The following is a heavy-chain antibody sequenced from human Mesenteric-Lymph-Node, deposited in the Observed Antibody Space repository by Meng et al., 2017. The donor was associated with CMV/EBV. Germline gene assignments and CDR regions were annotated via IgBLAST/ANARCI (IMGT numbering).Heavy chain of an antibody. CDR1: GGSISSYY. D-gene: IGHD3-22*01. CDR3: ATVLSSGYSDY. CDR2: VHYSGST. J-gene: IGHJ4*02. V-gene: IGHV4-59*01. Sequence: GSLRPSCTVSGGSISSYYWSWIRQPPGKGLEWVGYVHYSGSTNYNPSLKSRVTMSIDTSKTQFSLKLSSVTAADTAVYYCATVLSSGYSDYWGQGTLVTVSS.